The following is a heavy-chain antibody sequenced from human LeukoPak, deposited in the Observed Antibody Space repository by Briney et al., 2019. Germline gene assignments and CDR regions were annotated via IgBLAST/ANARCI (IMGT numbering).Heavy chain of an antibody. CDR3: ARDIENGHAIRPLDY. D-gene: IGHD2-15*01. CDR1: GFTFSDYY. Sequence: GGSLRLSCAASGFTFSDYYMSWIRQAPGKGLEWVSYISISGSTTYYADSVKGRFTISRDNAKNSLYLQMTSLRAEDTAVYYCARDIENGHAIRPLDYWGQGTLVTVSS. CDR2: ISISGSTT. J-gene: IGHJ4*02. V-gene: IGHV3-11*01.